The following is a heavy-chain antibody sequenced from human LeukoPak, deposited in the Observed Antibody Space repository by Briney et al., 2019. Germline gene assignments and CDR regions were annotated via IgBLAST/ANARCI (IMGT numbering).Heavy chain of an antibody. CDR2: INPNSGGT. CDR1: GYTFTGYY. Sequence: GASVKVSCKASGYTFTGYYMHWVRQAPGQGLEWMGWINPNSGGTNYAQKFQGRVTMTRDTSISTAYMELSRLRSDDTAVYYCARDRPHGYSYGYWYWFDTWGQGTLVTVSS. CDR3: ARDRPHGYSYGYWYWFDT. D-gene: IGHD5-18*01. J-gene: IGHJ5*02. V-gene: IGHV1-2*02.